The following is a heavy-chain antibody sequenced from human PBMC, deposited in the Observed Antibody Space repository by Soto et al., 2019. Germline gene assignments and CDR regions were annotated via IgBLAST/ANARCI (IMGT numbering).Heavy chain of an antibody. V-gene: IGHV4-34*01. D-gene: IGHD5-12*01. J-gene: IGHJ6*02. CDR3: ARDRWLQQRTYGMDV. Sequence: SETLSLTCAVYGGSFSGYYWSWIRQPPGKGLEWIGEINHSGSTNYNPSLKSRVTISVDTSKNQFSLKLSSVTAADTAVYYCARDRWLQQRTYGMDVWGQGNPVTV. CDR2: INHSGST. CDR1: GGSFSGYY.